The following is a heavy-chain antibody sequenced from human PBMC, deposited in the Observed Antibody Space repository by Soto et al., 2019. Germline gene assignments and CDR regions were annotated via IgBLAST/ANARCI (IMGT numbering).Heavy chain of an antibody. Sequence: GGSLRLSCAASGFIFSSFGMHWVRQAPGKGLEWVAHIWYDGSNTYYADSVKGRFTISRDNSRNTLYLQMNSLRAEDTAVYHCVRDLLGSGGHFDYWGQGT. CDR2: IWYDGSNT. CDR3: VRDLLGSGGHFDY. D-gene: IGHD7-27*01. J-gene: IGHJ4*02. CDR1: GFIFSSFG. V-gene: IGHV3-33*01.